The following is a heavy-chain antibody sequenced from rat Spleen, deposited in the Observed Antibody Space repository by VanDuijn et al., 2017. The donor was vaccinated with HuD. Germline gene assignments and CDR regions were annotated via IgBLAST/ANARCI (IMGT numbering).Heavy chain of an antibody. CDR3: ARQYNNFGFAY. CDR2: ITIDGNDA. J-gene: IGHJ3*01. D-gene: IGHD1-10*01. CDR1: GFTFSNYY. V-gene: IGHV5-25*01. Sequence: EVQLVESGGGLVQPGWSMKLSCAASGFTFSNYYMAWVRQAPTKGLEWVASITIDGNDAYYRDSVRGRFTISRDNAKSTLFLQMDSLRSEDTATYYCARQYNNFGFAYWGQGSLVTVSS.